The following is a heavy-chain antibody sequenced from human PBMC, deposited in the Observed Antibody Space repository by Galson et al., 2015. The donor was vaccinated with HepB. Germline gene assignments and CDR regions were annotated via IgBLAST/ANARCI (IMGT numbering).Heavy chain of an antibody. CDR3: SSLLEDEAGHQGV. CDR2: IIPIFGTA. D-gene: IGHD1-1*01. CDR1: GGTFSSYA. Sequence: SVKVSCKASGGTFSSYAISWVRQAPGQGLEWMGGIIPIFGTANYAQKFQGRVTITADESTSTAYMELSSLRSEDTAVYYCSSLLEDEAGHQGVWGKGTTVTVSS. J-gene: IGHJ6*04. V-gene: IGHV1-69*13.